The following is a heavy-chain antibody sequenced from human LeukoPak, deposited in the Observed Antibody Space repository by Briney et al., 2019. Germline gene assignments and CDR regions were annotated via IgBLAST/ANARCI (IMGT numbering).Heavy chain of an antibody. V-gene: IGHV4-59*12. CDR3: ARGQQWFDP. Sequence: SETLSLTCTVSGGSISSYYWSWIRQPPGKRLEWIGYISYSGSTNYNPSLKSRVTISLDTSKKQFSLKLSSVTAADTAVYYCARGQQWFDPWGQGTLVTVSS. CDR1: GGSISSYY. D-gene: IGHD6-13*01. J-gene: IGHJ5*02. CDR2: ISYSGST.